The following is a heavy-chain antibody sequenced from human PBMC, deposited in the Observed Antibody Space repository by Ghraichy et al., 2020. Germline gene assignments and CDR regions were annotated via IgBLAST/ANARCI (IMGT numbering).Heavy chain of an antibody. CDR3: TTGLGCCYVH. D-gene: IGHD2-2*01. CDR2: IKSKTDGETT. CDR1: GFTFSVAW. V-gene: IGHV3-15*01. J-gene: IGHJ4*02. Sequence: GESLNISCAASGFTFSVAWMHWVRQAPGRGLEWVGRIKSKTDGETTDYAAPVKGRFTISRDDSKNMVYLQMNSLQDDDTAVYYCTTGLGCCYVHWGQGTLVTVSP.